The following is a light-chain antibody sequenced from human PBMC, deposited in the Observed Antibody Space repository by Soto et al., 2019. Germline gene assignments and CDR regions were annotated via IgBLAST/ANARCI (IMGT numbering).Light chain of an antibody. V-gene: IGKV1-5*03. CDR1: QSISSW. J-gene: IGKJ1*01. CDR3: QYYNNYCWT. Sequence: DIQLTQSPSTLSASVGDRVTITCRASQSISSWLAWYQQKPGKAPKFLIYKTSDLESGVPSRFRGSGSGTEFTLTISSLQPDDFATYSCQYYNNYCWTFGQGTKVEIK. CDR2: KTS.